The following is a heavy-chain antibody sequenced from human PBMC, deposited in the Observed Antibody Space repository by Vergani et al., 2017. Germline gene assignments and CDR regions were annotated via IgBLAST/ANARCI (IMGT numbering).Heavy chain of an antibody. CDR2: ICHTEDT. D-gene: IGHD2-2*02. CDR1: GDSISSNNC. Sequence: QVQLQESGPGLVKPPGTLSLTCAVSGDSISSNNCWTWVRQPPGKGLEWIGEICHTEDTKYSPSLKRRVNVSVDESRNLFSLRLNSVTAADTAVYYCATIGYRRWGYYFDYWGEGILVTVSS. CDR3: ATIGYRRWGYYFDY. J-gene: IGHJ4*02. V-gene: IGHV4-4*03.